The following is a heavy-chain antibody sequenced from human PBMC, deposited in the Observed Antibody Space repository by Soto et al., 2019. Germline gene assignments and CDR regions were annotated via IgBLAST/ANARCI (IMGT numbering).Heavy chain of an antibody. V-gene: IGHV5-51*01. CDR1: GYSFTSYW. CDR2: IYPGDSDT. CDR3: ARRFCGGDCYFAFDI. D-gene: IGHD2-21*02. Sequence: GESLKISCKGSGYSFTSYWIGWVRQMPGKGLEWMGIIYPGDSDTRYSPSFQGQVTISADKSISTAYLQWSSLKASDTAMYYCARRFCGGDCYFAFDIWGQGKMVTVSS. J-gene: IGHJ3*02.